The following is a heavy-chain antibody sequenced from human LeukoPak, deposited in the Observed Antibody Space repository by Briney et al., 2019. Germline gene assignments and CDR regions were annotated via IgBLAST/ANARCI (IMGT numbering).Heavy chain of an antibody. V-gene: IGHV3-33*06. Sequence: GGSLRLSCAASGFTFSSYGMHWVRQAPGKGLEWVGVIWYDGSNKYYADSVTGRFTISRDNSKNTLYLQMNSLRAEDTAVYYCAKDGSGSGSYPNYWGQGTLVTVSS. CDR1: GFTFSSYG. J-gene: IGHJ4*02. D-gene: IGHD3-10*01. CDR2: IWYDGSNK. CDR3: AKDGSGSGSYPNY.